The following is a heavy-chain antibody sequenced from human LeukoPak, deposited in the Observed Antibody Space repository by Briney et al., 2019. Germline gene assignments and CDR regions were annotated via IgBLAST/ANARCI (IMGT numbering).Heavy chain of an antibody. CDR1: GFIFSSYS. D-gene: IGHD2-8*01. CDR3: ARGTPCTNSTCYPLGVFDV. CDR2: ISGGSTTI. J-gene: IGHJ3*01. V-gene: IGHV3-48*01. Sequence: GGSLSLSCEASGFIFSSYSMHWVRQAPGKGLEWVSYISGGSTTIYYGESMKGRFTISRDNGKNSLFLQMSSLRAEDTAVYYCARGTPCTNSTCYPLGVFDVWGQGTMVTVSS.